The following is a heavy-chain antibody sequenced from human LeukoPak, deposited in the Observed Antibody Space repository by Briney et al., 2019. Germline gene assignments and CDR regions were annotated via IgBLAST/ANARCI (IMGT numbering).Heavy chain of an antibody. V-gene: IGHV4-59*12. Sequence: KPSETLSLTCTVSGGSISGYYWSWVRQSPGKGLEWIAYIYNSGTTNYNPSLKSRVTISVDTSKNQFSLKLSSVTAADTAVYYCARAHCGGDCNSAPFDSWGQGTLVTVSS. CDR2: IYNSGTT. J-gene: IGHJ4*02. CDR1: GGSISGYY. CDR3: ARAHCGGDCNSAPFDS. D-gene: IGHD2-21*02.